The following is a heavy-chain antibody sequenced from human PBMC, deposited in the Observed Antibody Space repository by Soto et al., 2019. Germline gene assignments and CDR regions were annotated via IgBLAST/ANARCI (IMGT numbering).Heavy chain of an antibody. J-gene: IGHJ4*02. V-gene: IGHV1-46*03. CDR3: ARRGDDSSGYYYYPFDY. D-gene: IGHD3-22*01. CDR2: INPNGGST. Sequence: ASGKVSCKASVFTFTTYYMHWGRQAPGQGLEWMGMINPNGGSTSYAQKFQGRVTMTRDTSTSTVYMELSSLRSEDTAVYYCARRGDDSSGYYYYPFDYWVQGTLVTVSS. CDR1: VFTFTTYY.